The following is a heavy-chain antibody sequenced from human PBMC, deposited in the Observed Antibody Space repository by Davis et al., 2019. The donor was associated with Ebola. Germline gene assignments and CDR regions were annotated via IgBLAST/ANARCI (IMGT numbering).Heavy chain of an antibody. D-gene: IGHD4-23*01. J-gene: IGHJ6*02. Sequence: PGGSLRLSCAGSGFTFTSHAMTWVRQAPGKGLEWVSSSGTGGNTYYADSVKGRFTISRDNSKSTLYLQMNSLRAEDTAVYYCAKAPGGYYYYGMDVWGQGTTVTVSS. V-gene: IGHV3-23*01. CDR2: SGTGGNT. CDR3: AKAPGGYYYYGMDV. CDR1: GFTFTSHA.